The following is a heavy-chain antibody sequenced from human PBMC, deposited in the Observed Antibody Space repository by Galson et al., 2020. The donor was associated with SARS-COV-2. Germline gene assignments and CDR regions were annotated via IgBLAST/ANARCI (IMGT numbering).Heavy chain of an antibody. Sequence: GESLKISCAASGFTFSSYDMHWVRQATGKGLEWVSAIGTAGDTYYPGSVKGRFTISRENAKNSLYLQMNSLRAGDTAVYYCARGDIVVVPAATGSRYYYYYMDVWGKGTTVTVSS. CDR1: GFTFSSYD. V-gene: IGHV3-13*01. J-gene: IGHJ6*03. D-gene: IGHD2-2*01. CDR2: IGTAGDT. CDR3: ARGDIVVVPAATGSRYYYYYMDV.